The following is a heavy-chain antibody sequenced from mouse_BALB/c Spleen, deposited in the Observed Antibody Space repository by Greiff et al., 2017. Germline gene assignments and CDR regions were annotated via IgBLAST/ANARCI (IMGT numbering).Heavy chain of an antibody. CDR1: GFTFSSYG. CDR3: ARQCYGSQAWIAY. Sequence: EVHLVESGGDLVKPGGSLKLSCAASGFTFSSYGMSWVRQTPDKRLEWVATISSGGSYTYYPDSVKGGFNIARDDAKNTLYLQMSSLKSEDAAMDDCARQCYGSQAWIAYWGQGTLVTVSA. CDR2: ISSGGSYT. D-gene: IGHD1-1*01. J-gene: IGHJ3*01. V-gene: IGHV5-6*01.